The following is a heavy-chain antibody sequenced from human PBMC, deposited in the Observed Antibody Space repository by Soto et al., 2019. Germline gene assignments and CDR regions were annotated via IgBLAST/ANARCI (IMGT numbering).Heavy chain of an antibody. CDR2: FIATAVNP. CDR3: AKAGIYCITSSCSRLKDNWFDP. D-gene: IGHD2-2*01. CDR1: GFTFSSYA. Sequence: PGGSLRLSCAASGFTFSSYAMGWVRQAPGKGKEWVFVFIATAVNPVYASSVKGRFTIARDYSKITLSLQMFSLRAEATAVYYCAKAGIYCITSSCSRLKDNWFDPWGQGTLVTVSS. J-gene: IGHJ5*02. V-gene: IGHV3-23*01.